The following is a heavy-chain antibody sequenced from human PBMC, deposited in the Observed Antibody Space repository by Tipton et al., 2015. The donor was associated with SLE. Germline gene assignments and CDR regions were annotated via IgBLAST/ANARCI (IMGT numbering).Heavy chain of an antibody. D-gene: IGHD6-13*01. Sequence: TLSLTCTVSGGSISSYYWSWIRQPPGKGLEWIGYIYYSGSTNYNPSLKSRVTISVDTSKNQFSLKLSSVTAADTAVYYCARWVRAAAGTWYFDLWGRGTLVTVSS. J-gene: IGHJ2*01. CDR1: GGSISSYY. V-gene: IGHV4-59*01. CDR2: IYYSGST. CDR3: ARWVRAAAGTWYFDL.